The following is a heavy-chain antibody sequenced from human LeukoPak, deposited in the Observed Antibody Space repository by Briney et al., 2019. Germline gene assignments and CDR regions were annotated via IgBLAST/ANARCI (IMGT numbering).Heavy chain of an antibody. CDR1: GFTFSSHG. V-gene: IGHV3-33*01. J-gene: IGHJ6*02. CDR3: ARDLRAPGADYGMDV. D-gene: IGHD3-10*01. Sequence: GGSLRLSCAASGFTFSSHGMHWVRQAPGKGLEWVAIIWFDGSNKYYADSVKGRFAISRDNSKNTLYLQMNSLRTEDTAVYYCARDLRAPGADYGMDVWGQGTTVTVSS. CDR2: IWFDGSNK.